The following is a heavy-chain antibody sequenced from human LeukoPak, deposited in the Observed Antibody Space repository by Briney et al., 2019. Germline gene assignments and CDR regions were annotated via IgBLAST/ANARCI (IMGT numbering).Heavy chain of an antibody. CDR2: IYYSGST. D-gene: IGHD1-20*01. J-gene: IGHJ4*02. V-gene: IGHV4-59*01. Sequence: PSETLSLTCTVSGGPISIYYWSWIRQPPGKGLEWIGYIYYSGSTNYNPSLKSRVTISVDTSKNQFSLKLSSVTAADTAVYYCARERRRYNWNDGGRRIDYWGQGTLVTVSS. CDR3: ARERRRYNWNDGGRRIDY. CDR1: GGPISIYY.